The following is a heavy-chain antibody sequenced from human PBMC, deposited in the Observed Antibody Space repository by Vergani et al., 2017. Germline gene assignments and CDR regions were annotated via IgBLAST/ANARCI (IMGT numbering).Heavy chain of an antibody. D-gene: IGHD5-18*01. Sequence: QVQLQESGPGLVKPSETLSLTCTVSGGSISSYYWSWIRQPPGKGLEWIGYIYYSGSTNYNPSLKSRVTISVDTSKNQFSLKLSSVTAADTAGYYCARERDSYGHNWFDPWGQGTLVTVSS. V-gene: IGHV4-59*01. CDR3: ARERDSYGHNWFDP. CDR1: GGSISSYY. J-gene: IGHJ5*02. CDR2: IYYSGST.